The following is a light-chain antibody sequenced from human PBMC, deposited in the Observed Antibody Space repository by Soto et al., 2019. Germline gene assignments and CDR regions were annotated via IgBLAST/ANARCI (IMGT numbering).Light chain of an antibody. CDR1: SSDVGGYNY. CDR2: EVS. CDR3: SSYAGSNVL. J-gene: IGLJ1*01. V-gene: IGLV2-8*01. Sequence: QSVLTQPPSAPGSPGQSVTISCTGTSSDVGGYNYVSWYQQHPGKAPKLMIYEVSKRPSGVPDRFSGSKSGNTASLTVSGLQAEDEADYYCSSYAGSNVLFGTGTKVTVL.